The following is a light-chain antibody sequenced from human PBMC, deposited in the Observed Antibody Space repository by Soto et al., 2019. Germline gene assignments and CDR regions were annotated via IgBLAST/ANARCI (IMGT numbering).Light chain of an antibody. V-gene: IGKV3-20*01. J-gene: IGKJ1*01. CDR2: GAS. CDR3: HQSGSSPGT. CDR1: QSVNSSY. Sequence: EIVITQSPSTLSVTPGERASLSCRASQSVNSSYLAWYQQKPGQAPRLLIYGASSRPTGIPDRFSGSGSGTDFTLTIIRLEPEDFTVYYCHQSGSSPGTFGQGTNVDIK.